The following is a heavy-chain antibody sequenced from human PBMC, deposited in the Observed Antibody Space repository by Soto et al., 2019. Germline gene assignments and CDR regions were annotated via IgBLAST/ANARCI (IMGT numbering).Heavy chain of an antibody. Sequence: QVQLVQSGAEVKKPGASVKVSCKASGYTFTSYAMHWVREAPGQRLEWMGWINAGNGNTKYSQKFQGRVTITRDTSASSAYMELSSLRSEHTAVYYCARLHSSVWGRSYYYYGMDVWGQGITVTFSS. V-gene: IGHV1-3*01. CDR3: ARLHSSVWGRSYYYYGMDV. J-gene: IGHJ6*02. D-gene: IGHD6-19*01. CDR1: GYTFTSYA. CDR2: INAGNGNT.